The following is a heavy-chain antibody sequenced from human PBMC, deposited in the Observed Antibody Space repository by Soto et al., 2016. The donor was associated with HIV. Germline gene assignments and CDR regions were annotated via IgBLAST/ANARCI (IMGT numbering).Heavy chain of an antibody. Sequence: QVQLRESGPGLVKPSQTLSLTCAVSGYSISSGYYWGWIRQPPGKGLEWIGSISHSGGTYYNPSLKRRVTLSVDTSKNHFSLKLSSVTAADTAMFYXARVAGLTWGKCDRWGQGPWSPSPQ. CDR3: ARVAGLTWGKCDR. CDR2: ISHSGGT. D-gene: IGHD3-16*01. J-gene: IGHJ5*02. CDR1: GYSISSGYY. V-gene: IGHV4-38-2*01.